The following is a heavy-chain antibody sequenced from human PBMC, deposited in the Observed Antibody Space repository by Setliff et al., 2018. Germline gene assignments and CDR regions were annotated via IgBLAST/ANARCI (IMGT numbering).Heavy chain of an antibody. CDR1: DGSISNAY. CDR3: ARHGPTRTDSWYVVPHFDY. CDR2: IYDTGST. J-gene: IGHJ4*02. Sequence: PSETLSLTCTVSDGSISNAYWSWIRQSPGKGLEWIGYIYDTGSTNSDPSLKSRVTMSVDTSKNQVSLKMTSVTAADTAVYYCARHGPTRTDSWYVVPHFDYWGQGTLVTVSS. D-gene: IGHD6-13*01. V-gene: IGHV4-59*08.